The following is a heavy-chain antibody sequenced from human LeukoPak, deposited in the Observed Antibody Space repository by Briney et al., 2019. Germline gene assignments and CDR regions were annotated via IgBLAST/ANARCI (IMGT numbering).Heavy chain of an antibody. CDR3: ARDYGGNFGGDAFDI. CDR2: IYYSGST. CDR1: GGSISSSSYY. D-gene: IGHD4-23*01. Sequence: TPSETLSLTCTVSGGSISSSSYYWGWIRQPPGKGREWIGSIYYSGSTYYNPSLKSRVTISVDTSKNQFSLKLSSVTAADTAVYYCARDYGGNFGGDAFDIWGQGTMVTVSS. J-gene: IGHJ3*02. V-gene: IGHV4-39*02.